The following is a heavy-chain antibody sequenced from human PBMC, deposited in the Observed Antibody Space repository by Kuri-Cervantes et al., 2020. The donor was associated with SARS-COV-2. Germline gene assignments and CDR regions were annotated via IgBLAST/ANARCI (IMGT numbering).Heavy chain of an antibody. J-gene: IGHJ4*02. V-gene: IGHV4-30-2*01. CDR2: TYHSGPS. Sequence: SETLSLTCSVSGGSISSGGYFWTWIRQPPGRGLEWIGYTYHSGPSYYNPSLKSRVSMSVDRSKNQFSLNLSSVTAADTAVYYCARRIDYWGQGALVTISS. CDR3: ARRIDY. CDR1: GGSISSGGYF.